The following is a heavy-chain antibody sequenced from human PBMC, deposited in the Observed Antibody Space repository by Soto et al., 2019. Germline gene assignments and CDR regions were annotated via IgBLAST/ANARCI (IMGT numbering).Heavy chain of an antibody. J-gene: IGHJ4*02. CDR2: ISYDGSDI. Sequence: QVQLVESGGGVVQPGRSLRLSCAASGFMFSTYAMHWVRQAPGKGLEWVAVISYDGSDIYYGDSGKGRFTISRDNSRNTLYLEMNSLQTEDTAVFYCARLPKGTTVTSWGRGTLVTVSS. V-gene: IGHV3-30-3*01. D-gene: IGHD4-17*01. CDR1: GFMFSTYA. CDR3: ARLPKGTTVTS.